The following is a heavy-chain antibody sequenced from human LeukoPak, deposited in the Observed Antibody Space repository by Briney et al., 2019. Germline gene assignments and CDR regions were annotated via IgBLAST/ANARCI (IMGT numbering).Heavy chain of an antibody. CDR3: VRESWEGTIFGAHDY. J-gene: IGHJ4*02. CDR2: IWYDGSNK. D-gene: IGHD3-3*01. Sequence: GGSLRLSCAASGFTFSSYGMHWVRQAPGKGLEWVAVIWYDGSNKYYADSVKGRFTISRDNSKNTLYLQMNSLRAEDTAVYYCVRESWEGTIFGAHDYWGQGTLVTVSS. V-gene: IGHV3-33*08. CDR1: GFTFSSYG.